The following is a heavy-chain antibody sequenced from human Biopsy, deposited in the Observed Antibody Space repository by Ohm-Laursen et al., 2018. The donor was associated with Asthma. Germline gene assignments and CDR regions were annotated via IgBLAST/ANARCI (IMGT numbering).Heavy chain of an antibody. V-gene: IGHV3-30*01. CDR2: ISKDASTQ. J-gene: IGHJ3*02. D-gene: IGHD1-1*01. Sequence: LRLSCTAPGFSFSNFAIHWVRQAPGKGLEWVGVISKDASTQDYADSVKGRFTMARDNSKNTLDLQMNSLREEDTAVYYCARDGTDDAFDIWGQGTVVSVSS. CDR3: ARDGTDDAFDI. CDR1: GFSFSNFA.